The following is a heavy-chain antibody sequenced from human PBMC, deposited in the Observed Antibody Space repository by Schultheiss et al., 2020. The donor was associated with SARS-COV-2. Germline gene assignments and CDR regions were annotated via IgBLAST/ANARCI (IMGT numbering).Heavy chain of an antibody. CDR2: IYTSGST. Sequence: SETLSLTCTVSGGSISSSSYYWGWIRQPAGKGLEWIGRIYTSGSTNYNPSLKSRVTMSVDTSKNQFSLKLSSVTAADTAVYYCARSDTRGSDWFDPWGQGTLVTVSS. J-gene: IGHJ5*02. V-gene: IGHV4-61*02. CDR1: GGSISSSSYY. CDR3: ARSDTRGSDWFDP. D-gene: IGHD3-16*01.